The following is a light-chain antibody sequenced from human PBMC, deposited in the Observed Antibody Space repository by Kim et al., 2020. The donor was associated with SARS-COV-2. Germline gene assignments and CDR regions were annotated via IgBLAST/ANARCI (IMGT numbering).Light chain of an antibody. CDR3: QVWDSSRGV. CDR1: NLGSKS. Sequence: VAPGKTAGITCGGNNLGSKSVHWYQRKPGQAPVLVIYYDSDRPSGIPERFSGSNSGNTATLTISRVEAGDEADYYCQVWDSSRGVFGGGTQLTVL. V-gene: IGLV3-21*04. J-gene: IGLJ3*02. CDR2: YDS.